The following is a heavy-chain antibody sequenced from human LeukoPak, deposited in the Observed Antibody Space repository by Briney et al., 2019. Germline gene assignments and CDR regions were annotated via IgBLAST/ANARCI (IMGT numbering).Heavy chain of an antibody. CDR1: GYTFTGYG. CDR3: ARDLGPSGYENWYFDL. V-gene: IGHV1-18*01. D-gene: IGHD5-12*01. Sequence: GASVKVSCKASGYTFTGYGISWVRQAPGQGLEWMGWISAYNGNTNYAQKLQGRVTMTTDTSTSTAYMELRSLRSDDTAVYYCARDLGPSGYENWYFDLWGRGTLVTVSS. CDR2: ISAYNGNT. J-gene: IGHJ2*01.